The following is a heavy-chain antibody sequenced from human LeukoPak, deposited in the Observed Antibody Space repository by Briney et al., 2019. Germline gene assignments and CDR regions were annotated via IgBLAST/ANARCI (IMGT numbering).Heavy chain of an antibody. CDR2: ISSSGSTI. CDR1: GFTFSSYS. CDR3: AELGITMIGGV. J-gene: IGHJ6*04. D-gene: IGHD3-10*02. V-gene: IGHV3-48*04. Sequence: GGSLRPSCAASGFTFSSYSMNWVRQAPGKGLEWVSSISSSGSTIYYADSVKGRFTISRDNAKNSLYLQMNSLRAEDTAVYYCAELGITMIGGVWGKGTTVTISS.